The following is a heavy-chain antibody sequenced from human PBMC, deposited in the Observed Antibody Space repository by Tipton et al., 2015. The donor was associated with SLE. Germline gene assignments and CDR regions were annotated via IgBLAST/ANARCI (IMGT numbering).Heavy chain of an antibody. CDR1: GFSFDTHY. V-gene: IGHV3-53*01. CDR3: ARENDYYSYLDV. Sequence: SLRLSCAASGFSFDTHYISWVRQAPGKGLEWVSVICSAGRTYYADSVKGRFIISRDNSKNTVYLQMNSLRVEDTAVYYCARENDYYSYLDVWGKGTTVTVSS. CDR2: ICSAGRT. J-gene: IGHJ6*03.